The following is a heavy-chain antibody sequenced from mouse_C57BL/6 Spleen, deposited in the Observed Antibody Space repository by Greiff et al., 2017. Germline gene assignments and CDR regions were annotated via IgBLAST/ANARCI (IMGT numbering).Heavy chain of an antibody. Sequence: QVQLQQPGAELVKPGASVKLSCKASGYTFTSYWMKWVNQRPGQGLEWIGEIDPSDSYTNYNQKFKGKATLTVDTTSSTAYMQLSSLTSEDSAVYYCARGSSEFAYWGQGTLVTVSA. D-gene: IGHD2-10*02. CDR3: ARGSSEFAY. CDR1: GYTFTSYW. CDR2: IDPSDSYT. V-gene: IGHV1-50*01. J-gene: IGHJ3*01.